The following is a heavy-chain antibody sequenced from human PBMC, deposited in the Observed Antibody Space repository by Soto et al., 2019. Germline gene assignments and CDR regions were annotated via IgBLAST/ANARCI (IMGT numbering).Heavy chain of an antibody. V-gene: IGHV3-48*03. CDR1: GFTFSTYE. J-gene: IGHJ4*02. D-gene: IGHD3-10*01. CDR2: ISVSGNII. Sequence: GGSLRLSCAASGFTFSTYEFNWVRQAPGRGLEWISYISVSGNIIKYAESVKGRFTISRDNADNSLHLHMSNLRVDDTALYFCVRDAMRASAAASLDYWGQGTQVTVSS. CDR3: VRDAMRASAAASLDY.